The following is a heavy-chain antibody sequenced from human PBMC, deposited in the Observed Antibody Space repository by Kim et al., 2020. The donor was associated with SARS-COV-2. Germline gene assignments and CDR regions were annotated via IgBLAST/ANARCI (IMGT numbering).Heavy chain of an antibody. V-gene: IGHV4-59*08. CDR2: IYYSGST. CDR1: GGSISSYY. D-gene: IGHD4-17*01. J-gene: IGHJ5*02. Sequence: SETLSLTCTVSGGSISSYYWSWIRQPPGKGLEWIGYIYYSGSTNYNPSLKSRVTISVDTSKNQFSLKLSSVTAADTAVYYCARHLGYGDYGWFDPWGQGTLVTVSS. CDR3: ARHLGYGDYGWFDP.